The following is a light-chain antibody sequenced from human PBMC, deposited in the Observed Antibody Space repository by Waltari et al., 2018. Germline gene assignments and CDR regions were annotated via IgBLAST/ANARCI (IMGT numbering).Light chain of an antibody. Sequence: SSALTQYPAVSVAMGPTVSITCHRASLRSYSATWYQQKPGQAPILVIYDTNNRPSGVPDRFSGSSSHNTGSLTITGAQAEDEASYYCHSRDASGVAGSFGGGTKLTVL. CDR3: HSRDASGVAGS. CDR2: DTN. V-gene: IGLV3-19*01. J-gene: IGLJ2*01. CDR1: SLRSYS.